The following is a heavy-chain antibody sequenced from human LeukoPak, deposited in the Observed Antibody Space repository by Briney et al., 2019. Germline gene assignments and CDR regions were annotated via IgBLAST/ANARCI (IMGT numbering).Heavy chain of an antibody. CDR2: IKEDGSKK. V-gene: IGHV3-7*03. CDR1: GFIFNNYW. J-gene: IGHJ4*02. CDR3: AKGGSDSDY. D-gene: IGHD3-16*01. Sequence: PGGSLRLSCAASGFIFNNYWMTWVRQAPGKGLEWVANIKEDGSKKNYVDSVKGRFTISRDNAKNSLYLQMNSPRGGDTAVYYCAKGGSDSDYWGQGTLVTVSS.